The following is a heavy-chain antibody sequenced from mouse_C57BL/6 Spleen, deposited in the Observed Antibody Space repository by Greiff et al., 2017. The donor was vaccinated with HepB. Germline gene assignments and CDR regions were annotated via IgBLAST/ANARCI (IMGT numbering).Heavy chain of an antibody. D-gene: IGHD2-4*01. V-gene: IGHV1-82*01. J-gene: IGHJ3*01. CDR3: ARSDDDCDGWFAY. CDR1: GYAFSSSW. CDR2: IYPGDGDT. Sequence: QVQLQQSGPELVKPGASVKISCKASGYAFSSSWMNWVKQRPGKGLEWIGRIYPGDGDTNYNGKFKGKATLTADKSSSTAYMQLSSLTSEDSAVYYCARSDDDCDGWFAYWGQGTLVTVSA.